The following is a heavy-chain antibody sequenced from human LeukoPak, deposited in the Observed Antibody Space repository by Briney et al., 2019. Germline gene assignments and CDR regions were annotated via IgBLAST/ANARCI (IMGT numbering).Heavy chain of an antibody. V-gene: IGHV3-21*01. CDR3: AKGSNDIDY. D-gene: IGHD1-1*01. CDR2: ISSVSSYI. CDR1: GFTFSFYS. J-gene: IGHJ4*02. Sequence: PGGSLRLSCVASGFTFSFYSMNWVRQPPGKGLGWVSSISSVSSYIYSADSVKGRFTISRDNAKNSLYLQMNSLRAEDTAVYYCAKGSNDIDYWGQGTLVTVSS.